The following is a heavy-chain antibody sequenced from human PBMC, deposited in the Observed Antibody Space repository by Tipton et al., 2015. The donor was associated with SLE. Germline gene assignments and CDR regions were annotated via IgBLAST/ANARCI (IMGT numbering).Heavy chain of an antibody. V-gene: IGHV4-39*07. CDR3: ARGPLCGGDCSYCFDY. Sequence: TLSLTCTVSGGSISSSSYYWGWIRQPPGKGLEWIGSIYYSGSTYYNPSLKSRVTISVDTSKNQFSLKLSSVTAADTAVYYCARGPLCGGDCSYCFDYWGQGTLVTVSS. D-gene: IGHD2-21*01. CDR1: GGSISSSSYY. J-gene: IGHJ4*02. CDR2: IYYSGST.